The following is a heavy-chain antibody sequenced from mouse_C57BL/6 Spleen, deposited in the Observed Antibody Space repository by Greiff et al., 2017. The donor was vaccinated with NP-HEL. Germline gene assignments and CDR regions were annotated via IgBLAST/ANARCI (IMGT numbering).Heavy chain of an antibody. CDR1: GYAFSSSW. Sequence: QVQLQQSGPELVKPGASVKISCKASGYAFSSSWMNWVKQRPGKGLVWIGRIYPGDGDTNYNGRFKGKATLTADKSSSTAYMQLSSLTSEDSAVYFCARADYYGSSYDYWGQGTTLTVSS. D-gene: IGHD1-1*01. J-gene: IGHJ2*01. V-gene: IGHV1-82*01. CDR2: IYPGDGDT. CDR3: ARADYYGSSYDY.